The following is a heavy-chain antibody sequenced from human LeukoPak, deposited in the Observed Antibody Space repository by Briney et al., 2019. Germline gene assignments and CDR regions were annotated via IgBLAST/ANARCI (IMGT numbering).Heavy chain of an antibody. V-gene: IGHV3-30*18. CDR2: ISFDGRNK. Sequence: GRSLRLSCAASGFTFSSYGMHWVRQAPGKGLEWVAVISFDGRNKYFADSVRGRFTISRDNSKNTLYLQINSLRAEDTAVYYCAKEKYRGYSYGSGDYWGQGTLVTVSS. CDR1: GFTFSSYG. J-gene: IGHJ4*02. CDR3: AKEKYRGYSYGSGDY. D-gene: IGHD5-18*01.